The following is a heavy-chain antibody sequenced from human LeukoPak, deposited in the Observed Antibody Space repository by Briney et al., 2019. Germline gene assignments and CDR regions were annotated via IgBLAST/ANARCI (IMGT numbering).Heavy chain of an antibody. Sequence: GGSLRLSCAASGFDFNNYWMTWVRQAPGKGLEWVANIKQDGSEKYYVDSVKGRFTISRDNAKNSLYLQMNNLRAEDTAMFYCATSMAQDVDAFHIWGQGTMVTVSS. J-gene: IGHJ3*02. V-gene: IGHV3-7*01. CDR2: IKQDGSEK. CDR1: GFDFNNYW. D-gene: IGHD2-21*01. CDR3: ATSMAQDVDAFHI.